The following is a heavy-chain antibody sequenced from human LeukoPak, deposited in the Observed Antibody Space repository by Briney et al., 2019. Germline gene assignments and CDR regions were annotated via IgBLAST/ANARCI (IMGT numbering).Heavy chain of an antibody. J-gene: IGHJ6*02. CDR1: GFTVSSNY. CDR3: ARARGYQLLYYYYAMDV. V-gene: IGHV3-66*01. Sequence: GGSLRLSCAASGFTVSSNYMSWVRQAPGEGLEWVSVIYSGGSTYYADSVKGRFTISRDNSKNTLYLQMNSLRAEDTAVYYCARARGYQLLYYYYAMDVWGQGTTVTVSS. CDR2: IYSGGST. D-gene: IGHD2-2*01.